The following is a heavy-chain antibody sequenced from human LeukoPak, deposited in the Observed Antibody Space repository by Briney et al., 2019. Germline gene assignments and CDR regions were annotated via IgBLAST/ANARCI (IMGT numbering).Heavy chain of an antibody. CDR3: ARDGYSYGSPEYGTVNFDY. D-gene: IGHD5-18*01. Sequence: GGSLRLSCAASGFTFSSYSMNWVRQAPGKGLEWVSYISSSSSTIYYADSVKGRFTISRDNANNSLYLQMNSLRVEVTAVYYCARDGYSYGSPEYGTVNFDYWGEGTLVTVSS. V-gene: IGHV3-48*01. CDR2: ISSSSSTI. J-gene: IGHJ4*02. CDR1: GFTFSSYS.